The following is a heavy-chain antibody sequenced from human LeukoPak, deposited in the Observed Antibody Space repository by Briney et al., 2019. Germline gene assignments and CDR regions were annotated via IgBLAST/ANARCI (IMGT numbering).Heavy chain of an antibody. CDR1: GFTFSTYW. CDR3: TREGGSPAVGSAFDL. V-gene: IGHV3-7*01. CDR2: IKPDGSEN. D-gene: IGHD2-15*01. J-gene: IGHJ3*01. Sequence: GGSLRLSCAASGFTFSTYWMSWVRQAPGKGLEWVANIKPDGSENHYVDSVTGRFTISRDNAKNSLYLQMSSLRDEDTAVYYGTREGGSPAVGSAFDLWGQGTMVTVSS.